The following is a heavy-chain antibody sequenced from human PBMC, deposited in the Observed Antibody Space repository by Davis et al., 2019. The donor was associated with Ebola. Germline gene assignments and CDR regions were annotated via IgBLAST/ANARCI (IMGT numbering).Heavy chain of an antibody. CDR1: GYTFTSYG. V-gene: IGHV1-18*01. Sequence: ASVKVSCKASGYTFTSYGISWVRQAPGQGLEWMGWISAYNGNTNYAQKFQGRVTMTRNTSISTAYMELSSLRSEDTAVYYCARGDYGSGVWWDYGMDVWGQGTTVTVSS. J-gene: IGHJ6*02. D-gene: IGHD3-10*01. CDR3: ARGDYGSGVWWDYGMDV. CDR2: ISAYNGNT.